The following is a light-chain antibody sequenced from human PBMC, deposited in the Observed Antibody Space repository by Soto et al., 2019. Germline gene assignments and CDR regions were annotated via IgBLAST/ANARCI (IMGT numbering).Light chain of an antibody. V-gene: IGKV3-20*01. CDR3: QQYNNWPPIT. CDR1: QSISSSY. Sequence: EIVCTQSPGTLSLSPGERATLSCRASQSISSSYLAWYQQKPGQAPRLLIYGASSRATGIPDRFSGSGSGTDFTITISSLQSEDFAVYYCQQYNNWPPITFGQGTEWRL. J-gene: IGKJ5*01. CDR2: GAS.